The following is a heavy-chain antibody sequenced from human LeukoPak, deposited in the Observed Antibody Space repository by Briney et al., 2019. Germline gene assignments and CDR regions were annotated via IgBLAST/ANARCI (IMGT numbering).Heavy chain of an antibody. CDR2: INSSSSTI. D-gene: IGHD3-22*01. V-gene: IGHV3-48*02. J-gene: IGHJ4*02. CDR3: ASGVVFYDSRGSHFEY. CDR1: GFSFIDYI. Sequence: GGSLRLSCAASGFSFIDYIMNWVRQPPGQGVEGVSYINSSSSTIYFADSVRGGLIISRDNTQKSLYLPKNSQRDDDAAVYCCASGVVFYDSRGSHFEYWGQGALATVSS.